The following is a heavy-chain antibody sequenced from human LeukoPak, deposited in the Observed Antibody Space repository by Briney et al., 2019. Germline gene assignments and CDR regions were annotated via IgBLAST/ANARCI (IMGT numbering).Heavy chain of an antibody. J-gene: IGHJ4*02. Sequence: GGSLRLSCAASGFTFSRFSMNWVRQAPGKGLEWVSSISSSSDVYYADSLKGRFTISRDNAKNSLYLQMNSLRADDTAVYYCARGIAVAAPDYWGQGSLVTVSP. CDR2: ISSSSDV. D-gene: IGHD6-19*01. CDR3: ARGIAVAAPDY. V-gene: IGHV3-21*01. CDR1: GFTFSRFS.